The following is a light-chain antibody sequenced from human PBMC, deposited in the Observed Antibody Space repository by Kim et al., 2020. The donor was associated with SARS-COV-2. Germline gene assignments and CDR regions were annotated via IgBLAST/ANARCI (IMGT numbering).Light chain of an antibody. J-gene: IGLJ2*01. CDR2: KDS. CDR3: QSADSSGTYVV. V-gene: IGLV3-25*03. CDR1: ALPKQY. Sequence: PGQTARITCSGDALPKQYAYWYQQKPGPAPVLVIYKDSERPSGIPERFSGSSSGTTVTLTISGVQAEDEADYYCQSADSSGTYVVFGGGTKLTVL.